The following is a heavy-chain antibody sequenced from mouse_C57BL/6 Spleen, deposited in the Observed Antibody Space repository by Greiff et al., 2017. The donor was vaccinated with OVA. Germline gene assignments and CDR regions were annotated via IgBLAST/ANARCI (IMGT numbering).Heavy chain of an antibody. V-gene: IGHV10-1*01. CDR2: IRSKSNNYAT. J-gene: IGHJ2*01. CDR1: GFSFNTYA. Sequence: GGGLVQPKGSLKLSCAASGFSFNTYAMNWVRQAPGKGLEWVARIRSKSNNYATYYADSVKDRFTISRDDSESMLYLQMNNLKSVDTAMYYCVSQLTGFDYWGQGTTLTVSS. CDR3: VSQLTGFDY. D-gene: IGHD4-1*01.